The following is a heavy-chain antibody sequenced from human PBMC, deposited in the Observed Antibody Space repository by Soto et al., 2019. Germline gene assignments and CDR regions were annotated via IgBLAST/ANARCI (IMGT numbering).Heavy chain of an antibody. CDR3: ASQITVGI. Sequence: VRQAPGKGLVWVSHINTDGSITNYADSVKGRFTVSRDNAKNTLYLQMNSLKAEDTALYYCASQITVGIWGQGAMVTVSS. J-gene: IGHJ3*02. CDR2: INTDGSIT. V-gene: IGHV3-74*01. D-gene: IGHD6-19*01.